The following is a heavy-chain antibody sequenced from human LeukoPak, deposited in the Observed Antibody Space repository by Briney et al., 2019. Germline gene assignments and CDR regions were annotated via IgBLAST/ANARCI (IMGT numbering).Heavy chain of an antibody. CDR1: GFSFRNYS. J-gene: IGHJ4*02. Sequence: RAGGSLILSCAASGFSFRNYSMNWVRQAPGKGLEWVSCIRSTRSYIDYADSVKGRFTISRDNAKNSLYLQMNSLRVEDAAVYYCARDTAGVDYWGQGTLVTVSP. D-gene: IGHD1-26*01. CDR3: ARDTAGVDY. V-gene: IGHV3-21*01. CDR2: IRSTRSYI.